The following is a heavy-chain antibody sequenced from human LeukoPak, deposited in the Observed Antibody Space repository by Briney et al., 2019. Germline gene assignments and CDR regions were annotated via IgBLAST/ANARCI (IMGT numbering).Heavy chain of an antibody. J-gene: IGHJ4*02. CDR1: GFTFRSYV. V-gene: IGHV3-23*01. CDR2: ITGSGDTR. D-gene: IGHD5-12*01. CDR3: AKTYSGYNYFDY. Sequence: GGSLRLSCAASGFTFRSYVMGWVRQAPGKGLEWVSVITGSGDTRHYADSVKGRFTISRDNSKYMLYLQMSSLGADDTAVYYCAKTYSGYNYFDYWGQGTLVPVSS.